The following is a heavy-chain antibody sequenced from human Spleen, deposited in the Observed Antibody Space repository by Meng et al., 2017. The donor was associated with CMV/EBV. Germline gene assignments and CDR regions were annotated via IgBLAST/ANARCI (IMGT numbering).Heavy chain of an antibody. D-gene: IGHD1-14*01. V-gene: IGHV3-21*01. J-gene: IGHJ6*02. CDR1: GFTFSSHN. Sequence: GESLKISCAAFGFTFSSHNMNWVRQAPGKGLEWVSSISSSSSHIYYADSMKGRFTISRDNAKNSLYLQMNSLRAEDTAVYYCARDQRDRDGNHYNLDVWGQGTTVTVSS. CDR2: ISSSSSHI. CDR3: ARDQRDRDGNHYNLDV.